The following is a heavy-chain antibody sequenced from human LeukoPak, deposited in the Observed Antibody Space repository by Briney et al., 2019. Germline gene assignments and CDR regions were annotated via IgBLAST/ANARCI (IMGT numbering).Heavy chain of an antibody. J-gene: IGHJ4*02. D-gene: IGHD3-10*01. CDR1: GFTFSSSG. CDR3: ARDNRSNFDY. CDR2: ISGSGATT. Sequence: GGSLRLSCAASGFTFSSSGMHWAREAPGKGLEGVSDISGSGATTYYADSVKGRFTISRDNAKNSLYLQMNSLIAEDTPVYYCARDNRSNFDYWGQGTLVTVSS. V-gene: IGHV3-48*04.